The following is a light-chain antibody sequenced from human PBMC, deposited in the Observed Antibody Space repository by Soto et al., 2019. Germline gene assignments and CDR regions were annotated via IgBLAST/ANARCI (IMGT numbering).Light chain of an antibody. Sequence: ILMAQSPATLSVSPGERATLSCRASQSVSNNLAWYQQKPGQAPRLLIYDASTRATVIPARFSGSGSGTKFTLTISGLQSEDFAVYYCQQYNNWHPWTFGQGTKVEIK. J-gene: IGKJ1*01. CDR3: QQYNNWHPWT. CDR2: DAS. CDR1: QSVSNN. V-gene: IGKV3-15*01.